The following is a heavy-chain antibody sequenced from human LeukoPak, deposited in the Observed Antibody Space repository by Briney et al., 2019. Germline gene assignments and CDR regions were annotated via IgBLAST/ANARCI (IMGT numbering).Heavy chain of an antibody. V-gene: IGHV1-69*05. D-gene: IGHD3-22*01. CDR1: GGTFSSYA. CDR2: IIPIFGTA. Sequence: GSSVKVSCKASGGTFSSYAISWVRQAPGQGLEGMGGIIPIFGTANYAQKFQGRVTITTDESTSTAYMELSSLRSEDTAVYYCARGGPYYYDSSGYQPFDYWGQGTLVTVSS. CDR3: ARGGPYYYDSSGYQPFDY. J-gene: IGHJ4*02.